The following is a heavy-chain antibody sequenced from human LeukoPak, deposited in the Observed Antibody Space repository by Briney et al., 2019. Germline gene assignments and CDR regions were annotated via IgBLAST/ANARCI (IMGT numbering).Heavy chain of an antibody. D-gene: IGHD4-17*01. V-gene: IGHV4-39*01. J-gene: IGHJ4*02. CDR1: GGSISSSSYY. Sequence: PSETLSLTCTVSGGSISSSSYYWGWIRQPPGKGLEWIGSIYYSGSTYYNPSLKSRVTISVDTSRNQFSLKLSSVTAADTAVYYCASRGEGYGDYDYWGQGTLVTVSS. CDR3: ASRGEGYGDYDY. CDR2: IYYSGST.